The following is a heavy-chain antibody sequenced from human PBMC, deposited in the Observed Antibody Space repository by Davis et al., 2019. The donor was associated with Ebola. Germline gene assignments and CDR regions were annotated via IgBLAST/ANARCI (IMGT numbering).Heavy chain of an antibody. CDR1: GYSFSDYW. Sequence: GESLKISCQGSGYSFSDYWIGWVRQMPGKGLEWMGIIYPGDSDTRYSPSFQGQVTISADKSISTAYVQWSSLKASDTAMYYCARRGGYCISTSCYAGNWFDPWGQGTLVTVSS. CDR3: ARRGGYCISTSCYAGNWFDP. J-gene: IGHJ5*02. V-gene: IGHV5-51*01. CDR2: IYPGDSDT. D-gene: IGHD2-2*03.